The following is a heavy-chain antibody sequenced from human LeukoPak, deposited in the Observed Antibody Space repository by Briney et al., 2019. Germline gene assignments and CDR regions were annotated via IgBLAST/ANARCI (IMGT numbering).Heavy chain of an antibody. CDR1: GGSISSYY. CDR3: ARYIVGATTMAFDI. CDR2: IYYSGST. Sequence: SETLSLTCTVSGGSISSYYWSWIRQPPGKGLEWIGYIYYSGSTNYNPSLKSRVTIPVDTSKNQFSLKLSSVTAADTAVYYCARYIVGATTMAFDIWGQGTMVTVSS. J-gene: IGHJ3*02. D-gene: IGHD1-26*01. V-gene: IGHV4-59*01.